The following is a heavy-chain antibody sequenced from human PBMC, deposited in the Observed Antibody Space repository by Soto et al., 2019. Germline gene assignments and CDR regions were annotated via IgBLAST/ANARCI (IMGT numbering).Heavy chain of an antibody. V-gene: IGHV1-46*01. CDR3: ARDVVDHYFDY. J-gene: IGHJ4*02. Sequence: QVQLVQSGAEVKTPGASVKISCKASGFTFSTNYMHWLRQAPGQGLEWMGIINPNDNSTTNAEKSQGRVTMTSDTSTSTVYMELSSLRSEDTAFYYCARDVVDHYFDYWGQGTLVTVSS. CDR1: GFTFSTNY. CDR2: INPNDNST.